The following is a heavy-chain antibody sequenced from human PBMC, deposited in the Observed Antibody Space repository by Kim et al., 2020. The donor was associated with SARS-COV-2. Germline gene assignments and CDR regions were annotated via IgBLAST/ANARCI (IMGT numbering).Heavy chain of an antibody. CDR3: ATAQYSYGYVLGYYYYGMDV. Sequence: GGSLRLSCAASGFTFSSYGMHWVRQAPGKGLEWVAVIWYDGSNKYYADSVKGRFTISRDNSKNTLYLQMNSLRAEDTAVYYCATAQYSYGYVLGYYYYGMDVWGQGTTVTVSS. D-gene: IGHD5-18*01. V-gene: IGHV3-33*01. J-gene: IGHJ6*02. CDR2: IWYDGSNK. CDR1: GFTFSSYG.